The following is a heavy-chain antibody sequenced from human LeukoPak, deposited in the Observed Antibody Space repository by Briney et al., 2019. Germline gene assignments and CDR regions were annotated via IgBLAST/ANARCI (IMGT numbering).Heavy chain of an antibody. Sequence: ASVKVSCKASGDTFTNYDFNWVRKATGQGLEWMGLMNPNSGDTGYAQKFQGRVTMTRDTSISTAYMELSSLTSDDTAVYYCARGKEDYDGSDFPLLGYWGQGTLVTVSS. J-gene: IGHJ4*02. D-gene: IGHD3-22*01. CDR1: GDTFTNYD. CDR2: MNPNSGDT. V-gene: IGHV1-8*02. CDR3: ARGKEDYDGSDFPLLGY.